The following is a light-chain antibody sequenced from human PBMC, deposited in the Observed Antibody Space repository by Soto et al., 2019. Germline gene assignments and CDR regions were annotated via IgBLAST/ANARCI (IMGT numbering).Light chain of an antibody. V-gene: IGLV2-14*01. CDR3: SLYTTSSVV. J-gene: IGLJ2*01. CDR1: SSDVGSYNS. CDR2: EVS. Sequence: HSVLTQPASVSGSPGQSITISCTGTSSDVGSYNSVSWYRQHPGKAPKLMLYEVSNRPSGVSNRFSGSKSGNTASLTISGLQAEDEADYYCSLYTTSSVVFGGGTKVTVL.